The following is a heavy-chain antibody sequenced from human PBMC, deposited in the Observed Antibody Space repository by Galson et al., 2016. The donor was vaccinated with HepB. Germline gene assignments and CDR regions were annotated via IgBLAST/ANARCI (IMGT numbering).Heavy chain of an antibody. V-gene: IGHV3-30*18. J-gene: IGHJ6*02. CDR2: ISDDGRAK. CDR1: RFTFSSYA. CDR3: AKDRSNHYYTYGMDV. Sequence: SLRLSCAVSRFTFSSYAMHWVRQAPGKGLEWVAVISDDGRAKYYADAVKGRYTISRDNSKKTLFLQVNSLRAEDTAVYYCAKDRSNHYYTYGMDVWGQGTTVTVSS. D-gene: IGHD3-16*02.